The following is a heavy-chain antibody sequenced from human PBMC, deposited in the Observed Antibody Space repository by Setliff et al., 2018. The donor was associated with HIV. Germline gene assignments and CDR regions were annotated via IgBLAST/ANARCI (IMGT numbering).Heavy chain of an antibody. D-gene: IGHD5-18*01. CDR3: ARGGPGSSFGYDWFDP. V-gene: IGHV1-46*01. CDR2: INPNGGST. CDR1: GYTFTSYY. Sequence: GASVKVSCKASGYTFTSYYVHFVRQAPGQGPEWMGIINPNGGSTNYAQKFEGRVAMTADTSTNNVHMYLSSLRSEDTAIYYCARGGPGSSFGYDWFDPWGQGTLVTVSS. J-gene: IGHJ5*02.